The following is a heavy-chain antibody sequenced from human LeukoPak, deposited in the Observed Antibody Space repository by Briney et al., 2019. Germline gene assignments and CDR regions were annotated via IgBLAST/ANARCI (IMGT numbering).Heavy chain of an antibody. V-gene: IGHV2-70*11. CDR2: IDWDDDK. J-gene: IGHJ3*02. CDR3: ARLMGTVTRYDAAFDI. D-gene: IGHD4-17*01. Sequence: SGPTLVNPTQTLTLTCTFSGFSLSTSGMSVKWIRQPPGKALEWLARIDWDDDKYFSTSLKTRLTISKDTSKNQVVLTMTNMDPVDTATYYCARLMGTVTRYDAAFDIWGQGTMVTVSS. CDR1: GFSLSTSGMS.